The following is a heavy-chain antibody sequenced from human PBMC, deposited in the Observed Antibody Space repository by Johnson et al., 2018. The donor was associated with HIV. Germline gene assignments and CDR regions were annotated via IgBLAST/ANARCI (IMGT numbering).Heavy chain of an antibody. CDR2: IKQDGSEK. CDR3: AKDRRDVYTSLGAFDI. Sequence: VQLVESRGGLVQPGGSLRLSCAASGFTFSNYWMSWVRQAPGKGLEWVANIKQDGSEKYYVDSVKGRFTISRDNAKNSLYLQMNSLRAEDTAVYYCAKDRRDVYTSLGAFDIWGQGTLVTVSS. CDR1: GFTFSNYW. D-gene: IGHD5-24*01. V-gene: IGHV3-7*01. J-gene: IGHJ3*02.